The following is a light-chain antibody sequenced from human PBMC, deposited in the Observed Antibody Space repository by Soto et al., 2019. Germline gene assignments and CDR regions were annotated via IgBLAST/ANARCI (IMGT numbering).Light chain of an antibody. J-gene: IGKJ1*01. Sequence: RVMTQSPDTLSVSPGERATLSCRASETVRSNLAWYPQKPGQAPRLLIYAASTRATGIPARFIGNGSGTEFTLTISSLQSEDFAVYYCQQYNNRWTFGQGTKVDI. CDR2: AAS. CDR3: QQYNNRWT. CDR1: ETVRSN. V-gene: IGKV3D-15*01.